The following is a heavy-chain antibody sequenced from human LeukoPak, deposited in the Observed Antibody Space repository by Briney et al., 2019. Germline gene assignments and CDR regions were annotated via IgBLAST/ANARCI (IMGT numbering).Heavy chain of an antibody. CDR3: ARALSRYFDY. Sequence: SQTLSLTCAISGDSASSNSATWNWIRQSPSRGLEWLGRTYYRSKWYNEYAPSVKGRIAFNPDTSKNQFSLQLNSVTPEDTAVYYCARALSRYFDYWGQGTLVAVSS. V-gene: IGHV6-1*01. CDR2: TYYRSKWYN. CDR1: GDSASSNSAT. D-gene: IGHD5/OR15-5a*01. J-gene: IGHJ4*02.